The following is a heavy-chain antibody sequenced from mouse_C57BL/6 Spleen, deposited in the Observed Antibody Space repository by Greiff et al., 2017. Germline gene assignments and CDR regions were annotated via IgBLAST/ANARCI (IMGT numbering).Heavy chain of an antibody. Sequence: QVQLQQPGAELVMPGASVKLSCKASGYTFTSYWMHWVKQRPGQGLEWIGEIDPSDSYTNYNQKFKGKSTLTVDKSSSTAYMQLSSLTSEDSAVYYGARGVTTGLWYFDVWGTGTTVTVSS. D-gene: IGHD2-2*01. CDR3: ARGVTTGLWYFDV. CDR2: IDPSDSYT. J-gene: IGHJ1*03. V-gene: IGHV1-69*01. CDR1: GYTFTSYW.